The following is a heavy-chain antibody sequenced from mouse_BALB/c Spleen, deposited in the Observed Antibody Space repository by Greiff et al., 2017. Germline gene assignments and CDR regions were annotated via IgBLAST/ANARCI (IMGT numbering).Heavy chain of an antibody. D-gene: IGHD2-4*01. CDR3: ARGLRFAY. CDR2: ISYSGST. V-gene: IGHV3-2*02. CDR1: GYSITSDYA. Sequence: EVKLQESGPGLVKPSQSLSLTCTVTGYSITSDYAWNWIRQFPGNKLEWMGYISYSGSTSYNPSLKSRISITRDTSKNQFFLQLNSVTTEDTATYYCARGLRFAYWGQGTLVTVSA. J-gene: IGHJ3*01.